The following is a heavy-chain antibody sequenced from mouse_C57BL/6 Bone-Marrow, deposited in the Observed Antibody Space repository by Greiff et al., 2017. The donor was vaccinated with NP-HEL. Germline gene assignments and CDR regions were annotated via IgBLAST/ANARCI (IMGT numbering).Heavy chain of an antibody. D-gene: IGHD1-3*01. V-gene: IGHV5-4*01. CDR1: GFTFSSYA. CDR3: ARDKEDY. Sequence: EVQLVESGGGLVKPGGSLKLSCAASGFTFSSYAMSWVRQTPEKRLEWVATISDGGSYTYYPDNVKGRVTISRDNAKNNLYLQMSHLKSEDTAMYCCARDKEDYWGQGTMVTVSA. J-gene: IGHJ3*01. CDR2: ISDGGSYT.